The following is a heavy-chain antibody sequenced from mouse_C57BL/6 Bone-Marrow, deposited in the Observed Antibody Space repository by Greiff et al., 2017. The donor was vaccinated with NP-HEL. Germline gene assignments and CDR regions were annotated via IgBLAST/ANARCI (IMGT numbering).Heavy chain of an antibody. CDR3: TGGPHGYWFAY. CDR1: GYTFTDYE. V-gene: IGHV1-15*01. J-gene: IGHJ3*01. D-gene: IGHD2-2*01. Sequence: QVQLQQSGAELVRPGASVTLSCKASGYTFTDYEMHWVKQTPVHGLEWIGAIDPETGGTASNPKFKGKAILTADQSSSTAYMELRSLTSEDSAVYYCTGGPHGYWFAYWGQGTLVTVSA. CDR2: IDPETGGT.